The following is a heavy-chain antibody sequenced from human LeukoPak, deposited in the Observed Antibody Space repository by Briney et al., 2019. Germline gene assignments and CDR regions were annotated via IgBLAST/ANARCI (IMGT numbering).Heavy chain of an antibody. Sequence: PGGSLRLSCAASGFTSSSYWMSCVRQAPGKGLEWVANIKQDGSEKYYVDSVKGRFTISRDNAKNSLYLQMNSLRAEDTAVYYCARETGTDYYYYGMDVWGQGTTVTVSS. CDR2: IKQDGSEK. D-gene: IGHD1-7*01. V-gene: IGHV3-7*01. J-gene: IGHJ6*02. CDR1: GFTSSSYW. CDR3: ARETGTDYYYYGMDV.